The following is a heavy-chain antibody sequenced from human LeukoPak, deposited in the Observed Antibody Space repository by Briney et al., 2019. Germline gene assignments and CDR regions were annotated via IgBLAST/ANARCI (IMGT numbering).Heavy chain of an antibody. J-gene: IGHJ5*02. CDR2: IYYSGST. D-gene: IGHD1-14*01. Sequence: SETLSLTCTVSGGSISSGGYYWSWIRQHPGKGLEWIGYIYYSGSTYYNPSLKSRVTISVDTSKNQFSLKLSSVTAADTAVYYCARKGSPGPRNWFDPWGKGTMVTVSS. CDR3: ARKGSPGPRNWFDP. CDR1: GGSISSGGYY. V-gene: IGHV4-31*03.